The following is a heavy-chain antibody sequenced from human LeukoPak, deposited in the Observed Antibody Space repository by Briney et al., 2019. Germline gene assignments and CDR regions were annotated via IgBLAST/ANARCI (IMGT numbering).Heavy chain of an antibody. V-gene: IGHV3-74*01. Sequence: GGSLRLSCTASGFSFSGHWMHWARQLPGKGLVWVSRISPTGSTTSYADSVKSRFTVSRDNAKNTLYLQVNNLRAEDTAVYYCARGPNSNWSGLDFWGQGTLLTVSS. D-gene: IGHD6-6*01. CDR2: ISPTGSTT. CDR1: GFSFSGHW. J-gene: IGHJ4*02. CDR3: ARGPNSNWSGLDF.